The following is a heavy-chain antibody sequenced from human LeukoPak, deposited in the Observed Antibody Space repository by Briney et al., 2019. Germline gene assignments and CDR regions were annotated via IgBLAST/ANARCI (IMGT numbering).Heavy chain of an antibody. V-gene: IGHV4-59*01. J-gene: IGHJ6*03. CDR1: GGSISSYY. CDR2: IYYSGST. Sequence: PSETLSLTCTVSGGSISSYYWSWIRQPPGKGLEWIGYIYYSGSTNYNPSLKSRVTISVDTSKNQFSLKLSSVTAADTAVYYCARDLGQQLVRPYYYYMDVWGKGTTVTVSS. CDR3: ARDLGQQLVRPYYYYMDV. D-gene: IGHD6-13*01.